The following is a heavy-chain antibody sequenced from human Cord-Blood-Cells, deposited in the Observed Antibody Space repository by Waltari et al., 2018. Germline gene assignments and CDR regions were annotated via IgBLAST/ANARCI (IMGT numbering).Heavy chain of an antibody. D-gene: IGHD2-2*02. CDR1: VWSFSAYY. Sequence: QVQLQQWGAGLLKPSEPLSLTCAVYVWSFSAYYWSWIRQPPGQGLEWIGEINHSGSTNYNPSLKSRVTISVDTSKNQFSLKLSSVTAADTAVYYCARGREYCSSTSCYRYFDLWGRGTLVTVSS. CDR2: INHSGST. V-gene: IGHV4-34*01. J-gene: IGHJ2*01. CDR3: ARGREYCSSTSCYRYFDL.